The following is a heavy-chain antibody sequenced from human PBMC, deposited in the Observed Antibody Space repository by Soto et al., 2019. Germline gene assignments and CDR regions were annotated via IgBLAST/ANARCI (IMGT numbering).Heavy chain of an antibody. J-gene: IGHJ6*02. Sequence: EVQLVESGGGLVQPGGSLRLSCVASGIPVSSNYMTWVRQAPGKGLEWVSVLHSGGDTYYANSVKGRFTIARHDSTNTLFRQMNSLTAEDTAVYYCARDGPSYYASRMDVWGQGTTVTVSS. CDR2: LHSGGDT. V-gene: IGHV3-53*04. CDR1: GIPVSSNY. D-gene: IGHD3-10*01. CDR3: ARDGPSYYASRMDV.